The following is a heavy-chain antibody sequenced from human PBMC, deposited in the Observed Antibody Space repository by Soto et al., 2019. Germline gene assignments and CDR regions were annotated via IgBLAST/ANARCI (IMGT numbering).Heavy chain of an antibody. J-gene: IGHJ4*02. Sequence: GRSMRLSCAASGFSYSSYGMSWVLQATGKGLEWVPNISDSGGEKYYEDSVKGRFTISRDNSKNTLYLQMNILRDEDTAVYYCAAPMSSSWYSAAFYYFDYWGQGTLVTGSS. D-gene: IGHD6-13*01. CDR3: AAPMSSSWYSAAFYYFDY. V-gene: IGHV3-23*01. CDR2: ISDSGGEK. CDR1: GFSYSSYG.